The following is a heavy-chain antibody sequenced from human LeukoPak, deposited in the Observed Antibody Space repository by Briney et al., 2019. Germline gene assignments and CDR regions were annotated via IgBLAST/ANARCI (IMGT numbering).Heavy chain of an antibody. V-gene: IGHV3-7*04. D-gene: IGHD3-22*01. J-gene: IGHJ4*02. CDR2: IKQDASEK. Sequence: GSLRLSCAASGFTFSNFWMSWVRQAPGKGLEWVANIKQDASEKYYLDSVKGRFTISRDNAKKSLYLQMNSLRAEDTAVYYCARDPWYYYDRSGYPLDNWGQGTLVTVSS. CDR3: ARDPWYYYDRSGYPLDN. CDR1: GFTFSNFW.